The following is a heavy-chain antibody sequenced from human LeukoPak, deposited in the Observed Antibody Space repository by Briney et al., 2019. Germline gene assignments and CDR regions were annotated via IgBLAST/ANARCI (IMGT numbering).Heavy chain of an antibody. J-gene: IGHJ4*02. CDR3: ATRYYDFWSGLYYFDY. V-gene: IGHV3-7*01. Sequence: GGSLRPSCAASGFTFSSYWMSWVRQAPGKGLEWVANIKQDGSEKYYVDSVKGRFTISRDNAKNSLYLQMNSLRAEDTAVHYCATRYYDFWSGLYYFDYWGQGTLVTVSS. CDR1: GFTFSSYW. D-gene: IGHD3-3*01. CDR2: IKQDGSEK.